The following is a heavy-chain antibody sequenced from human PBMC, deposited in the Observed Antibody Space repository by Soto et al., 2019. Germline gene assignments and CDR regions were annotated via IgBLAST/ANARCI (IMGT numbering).Heavy chain of an antibody. CDR2: ISYDGSLK. Sequence: QVQLVESGGGVVQPGRSLTLSCVASGFTFNSYGMSWVRQAPGKGLEWVAIISYDGSLKYYGDSVKGRFTISRDNSRNTRYLQMNRLRAEDAAMYYCAKEIIAVSGPWDFDNWGQGSLVTVSS. J-gene: IGHJ4*02. V-gene: IGHV3-30*18. CDR1: GFTFNSYG. CDR3: AKEIIAVSGPWDFDN. D-gene: IGHD6-19*01.